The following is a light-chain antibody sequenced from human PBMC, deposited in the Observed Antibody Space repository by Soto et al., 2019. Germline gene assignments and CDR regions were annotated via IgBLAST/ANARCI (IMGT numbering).Light chain of an antibody. CDR1: QNLGTLY. Sequence: EILLTQSPGTLSLSLGEIGTLXXRASQNLGTLYLAWFQQKSGQAPXLLIYSASRRATGIPDRFTGSGSGTDFTLTINRVEPEDFAVYFCQQYAGSPRTFGQGTRWIS. CDR3: QQYAGSPRT. V-gene: IGKV3-20*01. CDR2: SAS. J-gene: IGKJ1*01.